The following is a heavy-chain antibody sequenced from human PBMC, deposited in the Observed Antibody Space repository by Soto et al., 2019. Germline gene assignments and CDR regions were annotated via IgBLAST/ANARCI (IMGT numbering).Heavy chain of an antibody. CDR2: IYSDGRT. D-gene: IGHD3-10*01. Sequence: GGSLRLSCAASGFSVSSNYMTWVRQAPGKGLEWVAIIYSDGRTNYADSVEGGFTIFRDNSKNTVYLQMTSLTADDTAVYYCARDISAGFGAAWLDPWGQGTLVTVSS. J-gene: IGHJ5*02. CDR3: ARDISAGFGAAWLDP. V-gene: IGHV3-53*01. CDR1: GFSVSSNY.